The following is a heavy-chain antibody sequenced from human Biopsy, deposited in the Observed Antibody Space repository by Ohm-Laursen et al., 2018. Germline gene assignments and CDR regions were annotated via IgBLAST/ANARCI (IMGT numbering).Heavy chain of an antibody. CDR3: ARLQVNNGWYEDY. CDR1: GFTFINYA. V-gene: IGHV3-23*01. J-gene: IGHJ4*02. D-gene: IGHD6-19*01. CDR2: ITGSVDSGGKT. Sequence: SLSLSCAASGFTFINYAMNWVRQAPGQGLEWVSAITGSVDSGGKTYYADSVKGRFTISRDNSKNTLFLQMNSLRVEDAAIYYCARLQVNNGWYEDYWGQGTLVTVSS.